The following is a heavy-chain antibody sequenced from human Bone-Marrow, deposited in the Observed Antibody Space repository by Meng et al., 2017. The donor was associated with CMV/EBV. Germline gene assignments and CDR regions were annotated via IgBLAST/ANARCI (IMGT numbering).Heavy chain of an antibody. CDR3: ARGRWVLRFLEWLNNWFDP. CDR1: SLSGYY. CDR2: INHSGST. Sequence: SLSGYYWSWIRQPPGKGLEWIGEINHSGSTNYNPSLKSRVTISVDTSKNQFSLKLSSVTAADTAVYYCARGRWVLRFLEWLNNWFDPWGQGTLVTVSS. J-gene: IGHJ5*02. D-gene: IGHD3-3*01. V-gene: IGHV4-34*01.